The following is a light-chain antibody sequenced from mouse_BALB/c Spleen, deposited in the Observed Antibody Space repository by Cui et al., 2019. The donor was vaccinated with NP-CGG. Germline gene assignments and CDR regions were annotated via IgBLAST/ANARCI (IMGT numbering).Light chain of an antibody. V-gene: IGLV1*01. CDR3: ALWYSNHWV. Sequence: QAVVTQESALTTSPGETVKLTCRSITGPVTTSNYANWVQEKPDHLFTGLIGGTNNRAPGVPARFSGSLIGDKAALTITGAQTEDEAIYFCALWYSNHWVFGGGTKLTVL. J-gene: IGLJ1*01. CDR1: TGPVTTSNY. CDR2: GTN.